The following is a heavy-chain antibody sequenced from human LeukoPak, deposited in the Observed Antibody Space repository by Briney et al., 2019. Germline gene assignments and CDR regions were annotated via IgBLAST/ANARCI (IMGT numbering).Heavy chain of an antibody. J-gene: IGHJ6*03. CDR3: ARQTGYYYYYMDV. V-gene: IGHV4-34*01. CDR1: GGSFSGYY. CDR2: INHSGST. Sequence: SETLSLTCAVYGGSFSGYYWSWIRQPPGKGLEWIGEINHSGSTHYNPSLKSRVTISVDTSKNQFSLKLSSVTAADTAVYYCARQTGYYYYYMDVWGKGTTVTISS.